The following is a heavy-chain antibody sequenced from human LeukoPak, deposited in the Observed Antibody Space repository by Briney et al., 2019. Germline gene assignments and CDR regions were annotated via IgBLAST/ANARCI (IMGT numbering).Heavy chain of an antibody. CDR3: ARDGRGPRYNWNYLNAFDI. J-gene: IGHJ3*02. Sequence: SETLSLTCTVSGGSISSYYWSWIRQPPGKGLEWIGYIYYSGGTNYNPSLKSRVTISVDTSKNQFSLKLSSVTAADTAVYYCARDGRGPRYNWNYLNAFDIWGQGTMVTVSS. CDR1: GGSISSYY. D-gene: IGHD1-7*01. CDR2: IYYSGGT. V-gene: IGHV4-59*01.